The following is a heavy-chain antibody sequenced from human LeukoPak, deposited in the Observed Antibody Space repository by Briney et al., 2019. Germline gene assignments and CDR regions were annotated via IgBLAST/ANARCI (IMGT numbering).Heavy chain of an antibody. V-gene: IGHV3-7*01. J-gene: IGHJ4*02. CDR1: GFTFSTYS. D-gene: IGHD4-17*01. CDR3: VRLFGGVTTFDY. Sequence: GGSLRLSCAASGFTFSTYSMSWVRQAPGKGLDWVASFNQDGSAEYYVDSVRGRFTISRDNAKNSLYLQVNSLRVDDTAVYYCVRLFGGVTTFDYWGQGTLVTVSS. CDR2: FNQDGSAE.